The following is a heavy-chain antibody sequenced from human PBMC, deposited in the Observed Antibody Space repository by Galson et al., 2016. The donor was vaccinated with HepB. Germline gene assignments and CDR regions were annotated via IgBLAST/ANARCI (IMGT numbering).Heavy chain of an antibody. Sequence: SLRLSCAVSGFTFSSYWMSWVRQGPGKGLEWVAIIKQDGSEKYYVDSVKGRFTISRDNAKKSLYLQMNSPRAEDTAVYYCARAQTTVVTYIDNWGQGTLVTVSS. CDR2: IKQDGSEK. D-gene: IGHD4-23*01. V-gene: IGHV3-7*01. CDR3: ARAQTTVVTYIDN. J-gene: IGHJ4*02. CDR1: GFTFSSYW.